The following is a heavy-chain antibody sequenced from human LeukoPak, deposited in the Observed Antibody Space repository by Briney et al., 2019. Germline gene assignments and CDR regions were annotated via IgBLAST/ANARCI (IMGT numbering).Heavy chain of an antibody. D-gene: IGHD2-8*02. V-gene: IGHV4-31*03. J-gene: IGHJ4*02. CDR1: RGSISGSGYY. CDR2: IYYSGGT. Sequence: PSETLSLTCTVSRGSISGSGYYWRWIRHHPGKGLEWIGYIYYSGGTYYNPSLRSRVTISVDTSKNQFFLHLSAVTAADTAVYYCATTYCSGGACSRRYFDNWGQGTQVAVSP. CDR3: ATTYCSGGACSRRYFDN.